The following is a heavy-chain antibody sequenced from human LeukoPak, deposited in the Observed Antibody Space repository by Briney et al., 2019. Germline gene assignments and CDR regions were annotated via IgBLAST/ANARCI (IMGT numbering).Heavy chain of an antibody. V-gene: IGHV4-39*07. CDR3: ARDRSYSACWYFDL. D-gene: IGHD1-26*01. Sequence: SETLSLTCTVSGGSISSSSYYWGWIRQPPGKGLEWIGSIYYSGSTNYNPSLKSRVTISVDTSKNQFSLKLSSVTAADTAVYYCARDRSYSACWYFDLWGRGTLVTVSS. J-gene: IGHJ2*01. CDR2: IYYSGST. CDR1: GGSISSSSYY.